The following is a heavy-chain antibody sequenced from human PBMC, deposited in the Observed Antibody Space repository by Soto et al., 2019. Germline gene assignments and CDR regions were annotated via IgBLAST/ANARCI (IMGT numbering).Heavy chain of an antibody. V-gene: IGHV3-23*01. CDR3: ANLIAARPYFDY. J-gene: IGHJ4*02. CDR2: ISGSGGST. CDR1: GFTFSSYA. Sequence: GGSLRLSCAASGFTFSSYAMSWVRQAPGKGLEWVSAISGSGGSTYYGDSVKGRFTISRDNSKNTLYLQMNSLRAEDTAVYYCANLIAARPYFDYWGQGTLVTVSS. D-gene: IGHD6-6*01.